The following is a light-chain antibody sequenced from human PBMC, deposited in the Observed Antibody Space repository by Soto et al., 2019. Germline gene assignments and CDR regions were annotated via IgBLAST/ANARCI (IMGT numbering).Light chain of an antibody. V-gene: IGLV2-14*01. CDR3: SSYSTTSTLV. CDR2: EVN. Sequence: QSALTQPASVSGSPGQSVTISCTGASSDFGGYDYVSWYQQHPGKAPKLILFEVNNRPSGVSNHFSGSKSGNTASLIISGLQADDEADYYCSSYSTTSTLVFGSGTKVTVL. J-gene: IGLJ1*01. CDR1: SSDFGGYDY.